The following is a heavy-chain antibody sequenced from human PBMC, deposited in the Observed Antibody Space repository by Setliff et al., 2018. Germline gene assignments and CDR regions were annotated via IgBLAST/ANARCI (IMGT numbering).Heavy chain of an antibody. D-gene: IGHD6-13*01. CDR3: AKRGDSSSWLEY. CDR2: ILYDGSNK. Sequence: GGSLRLSCAASGFTFSSYGMHWVRQAPGKGLEWVAFILYDGSNKYYADSVKGRFTISRDDSKKTLYLQMNSLRAEDTAVYYCAKRGDSSSWLEYWGQGTLVTVPS. V-gene: IGHV3-30*02. CDR1: GFTFSSYG. J-gene: IGHJ4*02.